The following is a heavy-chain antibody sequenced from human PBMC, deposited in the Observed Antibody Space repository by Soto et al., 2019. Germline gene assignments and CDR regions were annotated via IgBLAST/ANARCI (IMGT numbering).Heavy chain of an antibody. CDR3: ARDGALGENYYYYGMDF. CDR2: IIPLFATS. CDR1: GGTFRNYG. D-gene: IGHD3-16*01. Sequence: SVKVSCKASGGTFRNYGISWVRQAPGEGLQRMGGIIPLFATSNYAQKFQGRVTITADESAITAYMELRSLRSDDTAVYYCARDGALGENYYYYGMDFWGQGSTVTVSS. V-gene: IGHV1-69*13. J-gene: IGHJ6*02.